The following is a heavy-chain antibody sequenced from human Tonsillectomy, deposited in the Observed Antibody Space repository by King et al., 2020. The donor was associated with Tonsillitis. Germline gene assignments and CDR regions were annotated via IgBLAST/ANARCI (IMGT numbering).Heavy chain of an antibody. Sequence: VQLVQSGAEVRKPGASVKVSCKASGYTFTDVYIHWGRQSPGQRLDGMGWHKDNNVGSNYAQKVQGRVNLTSDTSISTAYMELNRLKSDDTAVYYCARVRYSSAWFPIDYWGQGTLVTVSS. CDR2: HKDNNVGS. CDR3: ARVRYSSAWFPIDY. CDR1: GYTFTDVY. J-gene: IGHJ4*02. V-gene: IGHV1-2*02. D-gene: IGHD6-19*01.